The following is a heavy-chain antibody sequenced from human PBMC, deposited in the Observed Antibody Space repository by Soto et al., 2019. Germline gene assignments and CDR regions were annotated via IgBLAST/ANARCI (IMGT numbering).Heavy chain of an antibody. CDR2: ISYDGSNK. J-gene: IGHJ6*02. CDR1: GFTFSSYA. V-gene: IGHV3-30-3*01. Sequence: QVQLVESGGGVVQPGRSLRLSCAASGFTFSSYAMHWVRQAPGKGLEWVAVISYDGSNKYYADSVKGRFTISRDNSKXXLXLXTNSLRAEDTDVYYCARRLQPEDIVLVPAASRGMDVWGQGTTVTVSS. D-gene: IGHD2-2*01. CDR3: ARRLQPEDIVLVPAASRGMDV.